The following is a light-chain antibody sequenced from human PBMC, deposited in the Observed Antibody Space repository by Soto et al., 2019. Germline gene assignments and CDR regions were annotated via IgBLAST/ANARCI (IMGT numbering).Light chain of an antibody. V-gene: IGKV1-8*01. Sequence: AIRMAQSPSSFSASTGDRVTITCRASQGISSYLAWYQQKPGRAPKLLGYKASTLKRGVPSRFSGGGSGTEFTPTISSLQHDDFATYYCQHHNSYSEAFGQGTKVDIK. CDR2: KAS. J-gene: IGKJ1*01. CDR1: QGISSY. CDR3: QHHNSYSEA.